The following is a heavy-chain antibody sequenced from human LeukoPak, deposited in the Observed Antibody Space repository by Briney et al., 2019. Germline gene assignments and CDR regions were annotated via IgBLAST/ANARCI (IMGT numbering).Heavy chain of an antibody. CDR2: ISGSGGST. D-gene: IGHD3-16*01. CDR1: GFTFNTYT. CDR3: AKDLGGDFDY. V-gene: IGHV3-23*01. J-gene: IGHJ4*02. Sequence: GGSLRLSCAASGFTFNTYTMSWVRQAPGKGLEWVSAISGSGGSTYYADSVKGRFTISRDNSKNTLYLQMNSLRAEDTAVYYCAKDLGGDFDYWGQGTLVTVSS.